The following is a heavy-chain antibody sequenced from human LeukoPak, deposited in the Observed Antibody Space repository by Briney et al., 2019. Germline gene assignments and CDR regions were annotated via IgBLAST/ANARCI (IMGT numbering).Heavy chain of an antibody. J-gene: IGHJ4*02. CDR1: GFTFSSYA. V-gene: IGHV3-23*01. Sequence: PGGSLRLSCAASGFTFSSYAMSWVRQAPGKGLEWVSPISGSGGSTYYAAPVKGRFTISRENSNYTLYMQMNSLRAEDTAVYYCAKLYYYDSSGYASVAPPPTFDYWGQGTLVTVSS. CDR2: ISGSGGST. CDR3: AKLYYYDSSGYASVAPPPTFDY. D-gene: IGHD3-22*01.